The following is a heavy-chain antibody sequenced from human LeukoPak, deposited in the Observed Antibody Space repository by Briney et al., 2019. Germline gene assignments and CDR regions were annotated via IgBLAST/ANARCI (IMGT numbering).Heavy chain of an antibody. CDR1: GFTFSSYA. CDR2: ISYDGSNK. CDR3: ARAYCSGGSCYSEVYYYGMDV. D-gene: IGHD2-15*01. J-gene: IGHJ6*02. Sequence: PGGSLRLSCAASGFTFSSYAMHWVRQAPGKGLEWVAVISYDGSNKYYADSVKGRFTISRGNSKNTLYLQMNSLRAEDTAVYYCARAYCSGGSCYSEVYYYGMDVWGQGTTVTVSS. V-gene: IGHV3-30*04.